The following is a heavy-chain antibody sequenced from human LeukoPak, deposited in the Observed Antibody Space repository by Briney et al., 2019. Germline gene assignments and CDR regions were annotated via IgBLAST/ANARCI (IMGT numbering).Heavy chain of an antibody. CDR1: GGSISSHY. D-gene: IGHD3-3*01. J-gene: IGHJ3*02. CDR2: IYYSGST. CDR3: ARGSYDFWSGYYGAFDI. V-gene: IGHV4-59*11. Sequence: PSETLSLTCTVSGGSISSHYWSWIRQPPGKGLEWIGYIYYSGSTNYNPSLKSRVTISVDTSKNQFSLKLSSVTAADTAVYYCARGSYDFWSGYYGAFDIWGQGTMVIVSS.